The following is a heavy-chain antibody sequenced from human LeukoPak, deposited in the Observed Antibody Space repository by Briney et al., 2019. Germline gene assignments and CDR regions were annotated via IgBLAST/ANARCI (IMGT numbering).Heavy chain of an antibody. D-gene: IGHD6-19*01. CDR1: GGSIRSYY. Sequence: PTETLSLTCTVSGGSIRSYYWSWIRQPPGTGLEWIGYFYYSGSTNYNPSLKSRVTLSVDPSKNQFSLKLNSVTAADTAVYYCARKQGSGWDSWASDIWGQGTMVTVSS. CDR3: ARKQGSGWDSWASDI. CDR2: FYYSGST. J-gene: IGHJ3*02. V-gene: IGHV4-59*01.